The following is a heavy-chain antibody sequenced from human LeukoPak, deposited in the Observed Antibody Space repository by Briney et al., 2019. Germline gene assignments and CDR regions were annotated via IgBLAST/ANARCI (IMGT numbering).Heavy chain of an antibody. D-gene: IGHD3-10*01. J-gene: IGHJ4*02. Sequence: GGSLRLSCAASGFTFSSYSMNWVRQAPGKGLEWVSSISSSSSYIYYADSAKGRFTISRDNAKNSLYLQMNSLRAEDTAVYYCARGHGSGSYYSYTDYWGQGTLVTVSS. CDR3: ARGHGSGSYYSYTDY. V-gene: IGHV3-21*01. CDR2: ISSSSSYI. CDR1: GFTFSSYS.